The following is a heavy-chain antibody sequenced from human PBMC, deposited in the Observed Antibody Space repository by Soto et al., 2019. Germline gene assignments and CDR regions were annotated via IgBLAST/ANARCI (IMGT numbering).Heavy chain of an antibody. CDR1: GFTFSDFV. D-gene: IGHD7-27*01. CDR2: IGGTSGST. J-gene: IGHJ2*01. CDR3: AKRRGDGYFDL. V-gene: IGHV3-23*01. Sequence: EVQLLESGGGLVQPGGSLRLSCVASGFTFSDFVMGWVRRAPGKGLEWVSAIGGTSGSTYYADSVKGRFTISRDNSKNTVSLQMSRLRAEDTAIYYCAKRRGDGYFDLWGRGTLVTVSA.